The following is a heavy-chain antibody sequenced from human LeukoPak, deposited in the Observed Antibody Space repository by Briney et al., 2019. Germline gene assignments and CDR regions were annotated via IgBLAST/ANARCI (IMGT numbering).Heavy chain of an antibody. CDR2: INHSGST. D-gene: IGHD1-14*01. J-gene: IGHJ4*02. CDR3: ARDSGPGDFDY. V-gene: IGHV4-34*01. CDR1: GGSFSDYS. Sequence: PSETLSLTCAVYGGSFSDYSWSWIRQPPGKGLEWIGEINHSGSTNYNPSLKSRGTISVDTSKKQFSLRVSSVTAADTAVYYCARDSGPGDFDYWGQGTLVTVSS.